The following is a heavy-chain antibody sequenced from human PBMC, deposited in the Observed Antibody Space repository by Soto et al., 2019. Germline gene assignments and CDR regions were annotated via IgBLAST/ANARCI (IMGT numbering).Heavy chain of an antibody. D-gene: IGHD6-13*01. CDR1: GFTFSSYA. V-gene: IGHV3-23*01. J-gene: IGHJ4*02. Sequence: EVPLLEFGGGLVQPGGSLRLSCAASGFTFSSYAMSWVRQAPGKGLEWVSTISGSGSGTYYADSVKGRFTISRDNSKNTLYMQVNSLRAEDTAVYYCAKGGHSSWLGFDYWGQGTLVTVSS. CDR2: ISGSGSGT. CDR3: AKGGHSSWLGFDY.